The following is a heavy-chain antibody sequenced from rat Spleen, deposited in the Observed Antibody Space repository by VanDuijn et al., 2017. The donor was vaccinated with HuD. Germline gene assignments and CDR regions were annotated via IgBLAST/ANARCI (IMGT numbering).Heavy chain of an antibody. CDR3: ARRHYGYTDYFDY. CDR2: ISSGGGGI. D-gene: IGHD1-9*01. CDR1: GFTFSSFP. Sequence: EVQLVESGGGLVQPGSPLKLSCAASGFTFSSFPMAWVRQAPKKGLEWVAYISSGGGGIYYPDSVKGRFTISRDNAKSTLYLQMDSLRSEDTATYYCARRHYGYTDYFDYWGQGVMVTVSS. V-gene: IGHV5-25*01. J-gene: IGHJ2*01.